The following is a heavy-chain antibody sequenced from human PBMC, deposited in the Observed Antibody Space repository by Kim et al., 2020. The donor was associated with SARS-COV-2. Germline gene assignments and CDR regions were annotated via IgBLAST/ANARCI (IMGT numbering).Heavy chain of an antibody. CDR1: GGSFSGYY. Sequence: SETLSLTCAVYGGSFSGYYWSWIRQPPGKGLEWIGEINHSGSTNYNPSLKSRVTISVDTSKNQFSLKLSSVTAADTAVYYCARGMVRGVRTNYYYGMDVWGQGTTVTVSS. CDR3: ARGMVRGVRTNYYYGMDV. D-gene: IGHD3-10*01. J-gene: IGHJ6*02. CDR2: INHSGST. V-gene: IGHV4-34*01.